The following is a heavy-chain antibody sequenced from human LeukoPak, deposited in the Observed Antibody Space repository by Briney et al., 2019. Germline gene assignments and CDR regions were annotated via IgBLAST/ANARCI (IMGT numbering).Heavy chain of an antibody. CDR3: ASTSGWYEPIDY. Sequence: GGSLRLSCAASGFTFSSYGMHWVRQAPGKGLEWVAVIWYDGSNKYYADSVKGRFTISRDNSKNTLYLQMNSLIAEDTAVYYCASTSGWYEPIDYWGQGTLVTVSS. CDR1: GFTFSSYG. J-gene: IGHJ4*02. D-gene: IGHD6-19*01. CDR2: IWYDGSNK. V-gene: IGHV3-33*01.